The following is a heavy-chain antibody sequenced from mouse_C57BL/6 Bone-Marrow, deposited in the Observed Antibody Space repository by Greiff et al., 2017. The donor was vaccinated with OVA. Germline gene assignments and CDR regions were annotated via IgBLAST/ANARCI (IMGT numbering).Heavy chain of an antibody. J-gene: IGHJ3*01. CDR3: ARKDYGNWFAY. Sequence: VQLQQSGPVLVKPGASVKMSCKASGYTFTDYYMNWVKQSPGKSLEWIGVINPYNGGTSYNQKFKGKATLTVDKSSSTAYMDLNSLTSEDSAVYYGARKDYGNWFAYWGQGTLVTVSA. D-gene: IGHD2-1*01. CDR1: GYTFTDYY. CDR2: INPYNGGT. V-gene: IGHV1-19*01.